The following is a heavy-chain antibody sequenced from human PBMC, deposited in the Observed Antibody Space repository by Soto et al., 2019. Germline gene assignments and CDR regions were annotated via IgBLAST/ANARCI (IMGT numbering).Heavy chain of an antibody. J-gene: IGHJ6*03. D-gene: IGHD6-19*01. V-gene: IGHV1-18*01. CDR2: ISGFNGNT. Sequence: QDQLVQSGAEVKKPGAPVTVSCKASGYSFTNYGITWVRQAPGQGLEWMGWISGFNGNTHYAQKLQGRVTMTTDAATSTAYMELRILRADDTAVYYCARDRGVAPPVAGNTHYYYYMDVWGKGTTVTVSS. CDR1: GYSFTNYG. CDR3: ARDRGVAPPVAGNTHYYYYMDV.